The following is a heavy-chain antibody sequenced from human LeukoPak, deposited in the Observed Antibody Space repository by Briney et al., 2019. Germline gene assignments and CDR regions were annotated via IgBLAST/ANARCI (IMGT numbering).Heavy chain of an antibody. CDR3: ARDRSGGSYFWFDP. CDR2: IYYSGST. CDR1: GGSISSYY. Sequence: SETLSLTCTVSGGSISSYYWSWIRQPPGKGLECIGYIYYSGSTNYNPSLKSRVSISVDTSKNQFSLKLSSVTAADTAVYYCARDRSGGSYFWFDPWGQGTLVTVSS. D-gene: IGHD1-26*01. V-gene: IGHV4-59*12. J-gene: IGHJ5*02.